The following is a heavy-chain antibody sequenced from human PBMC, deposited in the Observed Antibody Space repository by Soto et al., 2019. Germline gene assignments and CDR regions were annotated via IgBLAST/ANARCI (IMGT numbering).Heavy chain of an antibody. Sequence: SETLSLTCAVYGGSFSGYYWNWVRQPPGKGLEWIGQISHSGSTNYNPSLTSRVTISVDKSKNHFSLKLTSVTAADTAVYYCARYRREAVAGYTLDNWGQGILVTVSS. CDR2: ISHSGST. D-gene: IGHD6-13*01. CDR1: GGSFSGYY. CDR3: ARYRREAVAGYTLDN. V-gene: IGHV4-34*01. J-gene: IGHJ4*02.